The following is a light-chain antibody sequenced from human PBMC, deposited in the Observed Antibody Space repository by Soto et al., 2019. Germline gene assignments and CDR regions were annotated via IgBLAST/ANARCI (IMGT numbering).Light chain of an antibody. CDR3: QQYNSYSWS. Sequence: DIQMTQSPSTLSASVGDRVTITCRASQTIDSWLAWYQQKPGKAPKLLIFDASNFESGIPSRFSGSGSGTEFTLAITSLQPDDFATYYCQQYNSYSWSFGKGTNVDIK. J-gene: IGKJ1*01. CDR1: QTIDSW. V-gene: IGKV1-5*01. CDR2: DAS.